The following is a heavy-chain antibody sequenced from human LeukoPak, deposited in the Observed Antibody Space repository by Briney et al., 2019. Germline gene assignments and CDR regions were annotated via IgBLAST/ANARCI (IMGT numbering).Heavy chain of an antibody. CDR3: AKDGGLWVSAHWGDS. Sequence: GGSLRLSCTASGFTFSSYTMSWVRQAPGMGLKWVSTITTGGPNTYYADSVKGRFTVSRDDSKNTLYLQMNSLRAEGTAVYYCAKDGGLWVSAHWGDSWGRGTLVTVSS. D-gene: IGHD7-27*01. J-gene: IGHJ4*02. V-gene: IGHV3-23*01. CDR1: GFTFSSYT. CDR2: ITTGGPNT.